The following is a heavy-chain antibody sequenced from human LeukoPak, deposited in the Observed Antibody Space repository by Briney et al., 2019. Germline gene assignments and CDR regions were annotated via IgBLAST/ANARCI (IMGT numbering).Heavy chain of an antibody. Sequence: SVKVSCKASGYTFTSYYMHWVRQAPGQGLEWMGGIIPIFGTANYAQKFQGRVTITADESTSTAYMELSSLRSEDTAVYYCAREIGGRAGNDVDNWFDPWGQGTLVTVSS. CDR2: IIPIFGTA. D-gene: IGHD6-19*01. J-gene: IGHJ5*02. CDR1: GYTFTSYY. CDR3: AREIGGRAGNDVDNWFDP. V-gene: IGHV1-69*13.